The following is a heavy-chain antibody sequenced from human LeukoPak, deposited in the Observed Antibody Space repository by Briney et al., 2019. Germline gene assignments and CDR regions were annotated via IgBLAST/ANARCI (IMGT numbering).Heavy chain of an antibody. D-gene: IGHD3-10*01. CDR2: IKQDGSEK. CDR3: ARSMVRGVIIRAFDY. J-gene: IGHJ4*02. V-gene: IGHV3-7*01. Sequence: GGSLRLSCAASGFTLSSYGMSWVRQAPGKGLEWVANIKQDGSEKYYVDSVKGRFTISRDNAKNSLYLQMNSLRAEDTAVYYCARSMVRGVIIRAFDYWGQGTLVTVSS. CDR1: GFTLSSYG.